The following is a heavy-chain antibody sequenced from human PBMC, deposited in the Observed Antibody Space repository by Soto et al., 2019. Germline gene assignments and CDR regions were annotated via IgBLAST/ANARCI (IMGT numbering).Heavy chain of an antibody. CDR2: INAYNGNT. CDR3: AREPVAGIWFDP. V-gene: IGHV1-3*01. D-gene: IGHD6-19*01. J-gene: IGHJ5*02. Sequence: ASVKVSCKASGYTFTSYAMHWVRQAPGQRLEWMGWINAYNGNTKYSQKLQGRVTMTTDTSTSTAYMELRSLRSDDTAVYYCAREPVAGIWFDPWGQGTLVTVSS. CDR1: GYTFTSYA.